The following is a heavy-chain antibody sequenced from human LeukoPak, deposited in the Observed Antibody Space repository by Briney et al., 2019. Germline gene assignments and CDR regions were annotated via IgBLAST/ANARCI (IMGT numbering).Heavy chain of an antibody. Sequence: GGSLRLSCAASGFTFSIYSMNWVRQAPGKGLEWVSYISSGSSTIYYADSVKGRFTISRDNAKNSLYLQMNSLRAEDTAVYYCARDLGMEFDYWGQGTLVTVSS. CDR3: ARDLGMEFDY. D-gene: IGHD7-27*01. CDR1: GFTFSIYS. CDR2: ISSGSSTI. V-gene: IGHV3-48*04. J-gene: IGHJ4*02.